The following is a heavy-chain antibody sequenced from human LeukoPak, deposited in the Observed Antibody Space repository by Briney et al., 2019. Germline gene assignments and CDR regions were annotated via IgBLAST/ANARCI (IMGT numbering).Heavy chain of an antibody. D-gene: IGHD3-3*01. J-gene: IGHJ4*02. CDR1: GDSINSGSYY. Sequence: NPSETLSLTCTVSGDSINSGSYYWVWIRQPPGKGLEWIGSIYYSGSTYYSPSLKSRVTISVDTSKIQFSLRLSSVTAADTAVYYCARLGVFGVVSDSWGQGILVTVSS. V-gene: IGHV4-39*01. CDR3: ARLGVFGVVSDS. CDR2: IYYSGST.